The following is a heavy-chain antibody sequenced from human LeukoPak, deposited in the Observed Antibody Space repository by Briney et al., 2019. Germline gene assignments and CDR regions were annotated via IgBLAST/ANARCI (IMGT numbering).Heavy chain of an antibody. CDR1: GFTFSSYG. D-gene: IGHD3-3*01. CDR2: ISYDGSNK. CDR3: ARVPFLEWLLYLGYMDV. Sequence: PGGSLRLSCAASGFTFSSYGMHWVRQAPGKGLEWVAVISYDGSNKYYADSVKGRFTISRDNAKNSLYLQMNSLRAEDTAVYYCARVPFLEWLLYLGYMDVWGKGTTVTVSS. J-gene: IGHJ6*03. V-gene: IGHV3-30*03.